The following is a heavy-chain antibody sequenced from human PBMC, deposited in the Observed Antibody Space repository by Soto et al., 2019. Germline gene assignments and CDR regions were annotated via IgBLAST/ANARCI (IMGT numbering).Heavy chain of an antibody. CDR2: ISAYNGNT. V-gene: IGHV1-18*01. J-gene: IGHJ6*01. Sequence: ASVKVSCKASGYTFTSYGISWVRQAPGQGLEWMGWISAYNGNTNYAQKLQGRVTMTTDTSTSTAYMELRSLRSDDTAVYYCARDSRASIQLCLHAYYYYGMDVWGQGTTVTVSS. D-gene: IGHD5-18*01. CDR3: ARDSRASIQLCLHAYYYYGMDV. CDR1: GYTFTSYG.